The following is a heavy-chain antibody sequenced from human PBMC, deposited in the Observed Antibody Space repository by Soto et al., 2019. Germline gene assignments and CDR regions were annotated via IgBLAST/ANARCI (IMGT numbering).Heavy chain of an antibody. CDR3: VHRRDGYNSAFFDY. V-gene: IGHV1-69*13. CDR2: IIRIFHTP. CDR1: GGAFSSYA. Sequence: AGSVKVYFKTSGGAFSSYAFSWVRQAPGQGLEWMGGIIRIFHTPTYAQKFQGRVTITADESTSTAYMELISLRSDDTAVYYCVHRRDGYNSAFFDYWGQGTMVTVSS. D-gene: IGHD5-12*01. J-gene: IGHJ4*02.